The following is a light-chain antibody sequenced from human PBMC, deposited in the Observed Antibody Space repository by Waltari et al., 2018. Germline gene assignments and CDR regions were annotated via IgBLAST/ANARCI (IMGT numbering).Light chain of an antibody. J-gene: IGKJ1*01. Sequence: DIVMTQTPLSLPVTPGAPAAIPCRSSQSLLNSNGYTYFDLYLQKPGQSPKLLLYWAATRGSGVPDRFSGSGSGTDFTLTISSLQAEDVAVYYCQQYYTTPLTFGQGTKVEIK. V-gene: IGKV2-28*01. CDR1: QSLLNSNGYTY. CDR3: QQYYTTPLT. CDR2: WAA.